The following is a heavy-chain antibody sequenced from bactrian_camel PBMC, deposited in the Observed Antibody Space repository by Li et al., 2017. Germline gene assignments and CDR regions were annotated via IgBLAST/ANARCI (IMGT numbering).Heavy chain of an antibody. J-gene: IGHJ4*01. D-gene: IGHD1*01. CDR3: SAYALCDKWFPMESYY. CDR2: IDLTGKT. Sequence: HVQLVESGGGLVQAGGSLRLSCTVSGFSFDDSDMGWYRQAPGNECELVSTIDLTGKTYYSLSVKGRFTISQDSPKNTMYLQMDSLKPEDTAMYRCSAYALCDKWFPMESYYLAQGTQVTVS. V-gene: IGHV3S55*01. CDR1: GFSFDDSD.